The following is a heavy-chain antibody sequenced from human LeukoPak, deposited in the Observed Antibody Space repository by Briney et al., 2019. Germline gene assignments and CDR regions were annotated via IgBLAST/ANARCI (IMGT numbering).Heavy chain of an antibody. V-gene: IGHV1-24*01. CDR3: APGRARYFDWLLLDY. D-gene: IGHD3-9*01. CDR2: FDPEDGET. J-gene: IGHJ4*02. CDR1: GYTLTELS. Sequence: ASVKVSCKVSGYTLTELSMHWVRQAPGKGLEWMGGFDPEDGETIYAQKFQGRVTLTEDTSTDTAYMELTSLRSEDTAVYYCAPGRARYFDWLLLDYWGQGTLVTVSS.